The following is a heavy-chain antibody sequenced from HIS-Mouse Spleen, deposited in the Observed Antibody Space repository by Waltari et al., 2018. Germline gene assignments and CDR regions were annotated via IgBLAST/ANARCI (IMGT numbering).Heavy chain of an antibody. D-gene: IGHD3-3*01. V-gene: IGHV3-23*01. CDR1: GFTFSSYA. J-gene: IGHJ1*01. CDR2: ISGRGGST. Sequence: EVQLLESGGGLVQPGGSLRLSCAASGFTFSSYAMSWVRQAPGTGLEWVTAISGRGGSTYYADAVEGRITITRDNSKNTLYLQMNSLRAEDTAVYYCAKIPHRTGEWLLSPEYFQHWGQGTLVTVSS. CDR3: AKIPHRTGEWLLSPEYFQH.